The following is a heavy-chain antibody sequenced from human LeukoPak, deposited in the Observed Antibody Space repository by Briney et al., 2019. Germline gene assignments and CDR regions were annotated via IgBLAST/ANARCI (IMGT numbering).Heavy chain of an antibody. CDR1: GFIFNDYA. J-gene: IGHJ4*02. V-gene: IGHV3-9*01. CDR3: ARGGAYSSSDFDY. CDR2: ISWNSGRI. D-gene: IGHD6-6*01. Sequence: GGSLRLSCAASGFIFNDYAIHWVRQAPGKGLEWVSGISWNSGRIGYADPVKGRFTISRDNAKNSLYLQMNSLRAEDTAVYYCARGGAYSSSDFDYWGQGTLVTVSS.